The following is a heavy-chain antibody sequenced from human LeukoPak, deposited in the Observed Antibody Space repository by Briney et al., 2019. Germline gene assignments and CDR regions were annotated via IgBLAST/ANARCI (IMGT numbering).Heavy chain of an antibody. CDR3: ARIREAQSSNWEDAFDI. V-gene: IGHV3-21*01. J-gene: IGHJ3*02. D-gene: IGHD7-27*01. Sequence: GGSLRLSCAASGFTFSSYNMNWVRQAPGKGLEWVSSISSSSSYIYYADSVKGRFTISRDNAKNSLYLQMNSLRAEDTAVYYCARIREAQSSNWEDAFDIWGQGTMVTVSS. CDR1: GFTFSSYN. CDR2: ISSSSSYI.